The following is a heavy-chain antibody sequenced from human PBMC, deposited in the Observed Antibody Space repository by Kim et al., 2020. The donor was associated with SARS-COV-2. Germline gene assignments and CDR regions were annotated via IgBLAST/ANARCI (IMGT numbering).Heavy chain of an antibody. CDR2: ISGYNGNT. Sequence: ASVKVSCKASGYTFTRFGISWVRQAPGQGLEWVGRISGYNGNTKYLKKLQDRVTMTIDTSTTTAYLELRSLRSDDTALYFCARDLSIGGKSGHNCLDPWGQGTLVTVSS. J-gene: IGHJ5*02. D-gene: IGHD3-3*01. V-gene: IGHV1-18*01. CDR1: GYTFTRFG. CDR3: ARDLSIGGKSGHNCLDP.